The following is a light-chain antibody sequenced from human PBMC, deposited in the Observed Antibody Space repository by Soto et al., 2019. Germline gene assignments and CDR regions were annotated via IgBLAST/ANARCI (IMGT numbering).Light chain of an antibody. CDR2: EVS. J-gene: IGLJ1*01. Sequence: QSALTQPASVSGSPGQSITISRTGTSSDVGGYGYVSWYQQHPGKAPKLMIYEVSNRPSGVSNRFSGSKSGNTASLTISGLQAEDEADYYCSSYTSGSTYVFGTGTKVTVL. CDR3: SSYTSGSTYV. V-gene: IGLV2-14*01. CDR1: SSDVGGYGY.